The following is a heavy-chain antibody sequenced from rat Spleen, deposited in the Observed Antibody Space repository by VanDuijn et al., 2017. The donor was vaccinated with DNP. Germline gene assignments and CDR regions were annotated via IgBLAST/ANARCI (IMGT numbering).Heavy chain of an antibody. D-gene: IGHD3-7*01. CDR3: TKDLTNYAMDA. J-gene: IGHJ4*01. V-gene: IGHV5-58*01. Sequence: EVQLVETGGGLVQPGRSLKLSCVASGFTFSSYWMFWVRQAPKKGLEWVATISPSGSRTYYPDSVKGRFTISRDNAKSSLYLQMNSLRSEDTATYYCTKDLTNYAMDAWGQGTSVTVSS. CDR2: ISPSGSRT. CDR1: GFTFSSYW.